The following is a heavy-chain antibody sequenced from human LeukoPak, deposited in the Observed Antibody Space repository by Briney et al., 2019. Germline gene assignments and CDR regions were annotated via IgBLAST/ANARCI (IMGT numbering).Heavy chain of an antibody. CDR2: ISTSSSTI. CDR3: ARSRGVSDY. J-gene: IGHJ4*02. D-gene: IGHD3-10*01. CDR1: GFTFSSYS. V-gene: IGHV3-48*02. Sequence: GGSLRLSCVASGFTFSSYSLNWVRQAPGKGLEWVSYISTSSSTIYYADSVKGRFTISRDNAKNSLYLQMSSLRDDDTAVYFCARSRGVSDYWGQGTLVTVSS.